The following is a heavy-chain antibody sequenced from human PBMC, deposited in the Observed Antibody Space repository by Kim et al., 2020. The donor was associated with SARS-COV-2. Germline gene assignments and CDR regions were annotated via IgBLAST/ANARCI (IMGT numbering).Heavy chain of an antibody. CDR1: GGSFSGYY. CDR3: ARGTLGYCSGGSCRNWFDP. J-gene: IGHJ5*02. V-gene: IGHV4-34*01. D-gene: IGHD2-15*01. Sequence: SETLSLTCAVYGGSFSGYYWSWIRQPPGKGLEWIGEINHSGSTNYNPSLKSRVTISVDTSKNQFSLKLSSVTAADTAVYYCARGTLGYCSGGSCRNWFDPWGQGTLVTVSS. CDR2: INHSGST.